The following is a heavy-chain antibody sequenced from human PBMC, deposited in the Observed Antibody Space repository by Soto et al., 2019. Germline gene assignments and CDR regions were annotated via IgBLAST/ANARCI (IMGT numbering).Heavy chain of an antibody. CDR1: GFTFSDHY. J-gene: IGHJ5*01. CDR3: LTLPLVARAAVPLGGFDP. Sequence: EMQLVESGGGLVQPGGSLRLSCAASGFTFSDHYMDWVRQAPGKGLEWVGRIRNKANNYATEYDASVRGRFTISRDDSRGSLELQMNSLATEVTTVHSCLTLPLVARAAVPLGGFDPWGQGTLVSVAS. CDR2: IRNKANNYAT. V-gene: IGHV3-72*01. D-gene: IGHD2-15*01.